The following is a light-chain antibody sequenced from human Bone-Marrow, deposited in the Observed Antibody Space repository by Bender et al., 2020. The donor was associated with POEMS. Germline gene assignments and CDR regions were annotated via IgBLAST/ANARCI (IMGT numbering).Light chain of an antibody. CDR1: SSDFGPYNY. J-gene: IGLJ1*01. CDR2: EVT. V-gene: IGLV2-8*01. Sequence: QSALTQPPSASGSPGQSVTISCTGTSSDFGPYNYVSWYQHHPGKAPKLIIYEVTKRPSGVPDRFSGSRSGNTASLTVSGLQAEDEADYFCSSHGGGNIYVFGTGTKVTVL. CDR3: SSHGGGNIYV.